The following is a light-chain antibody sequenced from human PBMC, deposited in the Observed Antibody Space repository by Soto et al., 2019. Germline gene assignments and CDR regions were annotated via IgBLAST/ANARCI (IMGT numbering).Light chain of an antibody. J-gene: IGKJ2*01. V-gene: IGKV1-5*01. CDR3: QQYKSYSYT. Sequence: DIQMTQSPSILSASVGDRVAITCWANESISNWLAWYQQKPGKAPQVLIYDASRLESGVPVRFSGSGSGTEFTLTISSLQPDDLATYYCQQYKSYSYTFGQGTNLEI. CDR1: ESISNW. CDR2: DAS.